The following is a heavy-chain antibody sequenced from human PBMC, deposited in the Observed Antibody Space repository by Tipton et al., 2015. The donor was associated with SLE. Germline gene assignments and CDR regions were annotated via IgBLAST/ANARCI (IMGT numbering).Heavy chain of an antibody. CDR2: IYYSGST. CDR3: ARVDWLQLLFDY. Sequence: GLVKPSETLSLTCGVYGGSLSGYYWSWIRQPPGKGLEWIGYIYYSGSTNYNPSLKSRVTVSMDTSKNQFSLKLSSVTAADTAVYYCARVDWLQLLFDYWGQGTLVTVSS. J-gene: IGHJ4*02. D-gene: IGHD5-24*01. V-gene: IGHV4-59*01. CDR1: GGSLSGYY.